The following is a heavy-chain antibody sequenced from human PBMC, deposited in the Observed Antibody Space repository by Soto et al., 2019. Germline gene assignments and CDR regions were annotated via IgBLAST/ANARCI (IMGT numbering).Heavy chain of an antibody. J-gene: IGHJ5*02. CDR1: GGSINNYY. CDR3: ARRSRSGSYYHPWFDP. D-gene: IGHD1-26*01. Sequence: PSETLSLTCTVSGGSINNYYWSWIRQPPGKGLEWIGYVYYSGSTNYNPSLKSRVTISVDTSKNQFSLKLSSVTAADTAVYYCARRSRSGSYYHPWFDPWGQGTLVTVSS. CDR2: VYYSGST. V-gene: IGHV4-59*08.